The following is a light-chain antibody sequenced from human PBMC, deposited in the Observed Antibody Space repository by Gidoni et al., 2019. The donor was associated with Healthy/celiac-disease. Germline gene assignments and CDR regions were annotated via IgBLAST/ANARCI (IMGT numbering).Light chain of an antibody. CDR2: DAS. CDR1: QGISNY. CDR3: QQYDNRPIT. V-gene: IGKV1-33*01. J-gene: IGKJ5*01. Sequence: DIQMTQSPSPLSASVGDRVTITCQASQGISNYLDWYQQKPGKAPRLLIYDASNLETGIPPRFSGSGSGTDFTFTISSLQPEDIATYYCQQYDNRPITFGQGTRLEIK.